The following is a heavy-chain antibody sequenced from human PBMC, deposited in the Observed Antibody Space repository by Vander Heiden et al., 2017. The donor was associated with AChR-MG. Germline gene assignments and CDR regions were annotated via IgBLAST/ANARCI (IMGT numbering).Heavy chain of an antibody. D-gene: IGHD6-19*01. CDR3: ARGDSSGSGRH. CDR2: INPSSGST. V-gene: IGHV1-46*01. CDR1: GYTLTAYY. J-gene: IGHJ4*02. Sequence: QVQLVQSGAEVKKPGAAVKVSCEASGYTLTAYYMHWVRQAPGQGLEWMGIINPSSGSTTYAQNFQGRVTMTSDTSTSTVYMELSSLTYEDTAVYYCARGDSSGSGRHWGQGTLVTVSS.